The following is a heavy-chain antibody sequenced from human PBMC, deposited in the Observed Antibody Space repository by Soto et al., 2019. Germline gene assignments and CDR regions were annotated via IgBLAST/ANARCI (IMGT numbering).Heavy chain of an antibody. CDR2: FDPEDGGT. CDR3: ATRLILILITEFDY. D-gene: IGHD3-16*01. J-gene: IGHJ4*02. V-gene: IGHV1-24*01. CDR1: GYTLTELS. Sequence: ASVKVSCKVSGYTLTELSMHWVRQAPGKGLEWMGGFDPEDGGTIYAQKFQGRVTMTEDTSTDTAYMELSSLRSEDTAVYYCATRLILILITEFDYWGQGTLVTVSS.